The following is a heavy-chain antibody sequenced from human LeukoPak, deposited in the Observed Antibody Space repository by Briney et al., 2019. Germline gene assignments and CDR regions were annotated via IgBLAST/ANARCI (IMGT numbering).Heavy chain of an antibody. CDR2: INPNSGGT. J-gene: IGHJ4*02. CDR3: ARARDYVWGSYRQYYFDY. Sequence: ASVKVSCKASGYTFTGYYMHWVRQAPGQGLEWMGWINPNSGGTNYAQKFQGWVTMTRDTSISTAYMELSRLRSDDTAVYYCARARDYVWGSYRQYYFDYWGQGTLVTVSS. D-gene: IGHD3-16*02. CDR1: GYTFTGYY. V-gene: IGHV1-2*04.